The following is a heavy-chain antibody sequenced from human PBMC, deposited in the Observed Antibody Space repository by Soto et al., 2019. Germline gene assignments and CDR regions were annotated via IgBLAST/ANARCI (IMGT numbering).Heavy chain of an antibody. D-gene: IGHD4-17*01. Sequence: GASVKVSCKASGYTFTSYGISWVRQAPGQGLEWMGWISAYNGNTNYAQKLQGRVTMTTDTSTSTAYMELRSLRSDDTAVYYCARADSYGDYRWYYYYMDVWGKGTTVTVSS. CDR3: ARADSYGDYRWYYYYMDV. J-gene: IGHJ6*03. V-gene: IGHV1-18*01. CDR1: GYTFTSYG. CDR2: ISAYNGNT.